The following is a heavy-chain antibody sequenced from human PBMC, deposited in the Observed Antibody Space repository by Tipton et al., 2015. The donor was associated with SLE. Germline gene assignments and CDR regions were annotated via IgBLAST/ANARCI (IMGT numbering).Heavy chain of an antibody. D-gene: IGHD1-26*01. CDR2: IYYSGIT. Sequence: TLSLTCTVSGGSVSISSYYWGWIRQPPGKGLEWIGSIYYSGITYYTPSLESRVTISVDTSKNEFSLNLNSVTAADTAVYYCVREQWELPDYYYYMDVWGKGTTVTVSS. J-gene: IGHJ6*03. V-gene: IGHV4-39*07. CDR1: GGSVSISSYY. CDR3: VREQWELPDYYYYMDV.